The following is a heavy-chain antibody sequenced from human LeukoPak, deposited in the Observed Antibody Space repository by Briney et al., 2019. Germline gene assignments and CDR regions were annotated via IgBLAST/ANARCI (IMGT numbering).Heavy chain of an antibody. CDR2: ISYDGVNK. J-gene: IGHJ4*02. Sequence: GGSLRLSCAASGFIFSSYGMHWVRQAPGKGLEWVAVISYDGVNKYYADSVKGRFTISRDNSKNTLYLQMNSLRTEDTAVYYCAKDRTRIAVAGLDYWGQGTLVTVSS. CDR3: AKDRTRIAVAGLDY. V-gene: IGHV3-30*18. D-gene: IGHD6-19*01. CDR1: GFIFSSYG.